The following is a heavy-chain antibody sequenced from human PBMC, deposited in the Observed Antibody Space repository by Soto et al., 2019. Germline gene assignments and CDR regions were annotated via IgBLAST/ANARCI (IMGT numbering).Heavy chain of an antibody. J-gene: IGHJ4*02. CDR3: AKGPHTNVGWPYYFES. D-gene: IGHD6-19*01. V-gene: IGHV3-48*01. CDR2: SSPRGETI. CDR1: GFSLANYP. Sequence: VQLVESGGGLVQPGGSLRLSCVASGFSLANYPMNWVRQTPGKGLEWISYSSPRGETIYYADSVEGRFTISRDNARNSLSLQMSSLRAEDSGLYYCAKGPHTNVGWPYYFESWGQGVPVTVSS.